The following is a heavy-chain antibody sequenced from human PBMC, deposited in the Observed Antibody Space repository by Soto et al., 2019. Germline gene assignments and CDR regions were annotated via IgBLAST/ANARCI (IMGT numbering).Heavy chain of an antibody. Sequence: GGSLRLSCAASGFTFDNYAMNWVRQAPGKGLEWVSGITWSSATIGYADSVKGRFTISRDNSKNTLYLQMNSLRAEDTAVYYCAKDRYEGCSGGSCVPDYWGQGTLVTVSS. J-gene: IGHJ4*02. D-gene: IGHD2-15*01. CDR1: GFTFDNYA. CDR2: ITWSSATI. CDR3: AKDRYEGCSGGSCVPDY. V-gene: IGHV3-9*01.